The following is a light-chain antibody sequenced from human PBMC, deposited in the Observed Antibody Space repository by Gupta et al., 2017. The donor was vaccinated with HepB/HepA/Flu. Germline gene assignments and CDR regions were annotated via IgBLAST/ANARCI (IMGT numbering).Light chain of an antibody. CDR3: QQYQVRPWT. V-gene: IGKV3-15*01. CDR1: QSVSRT. Sequence: EIVMTQSPAALSVSAGDRVTLSYRASQSVSRTLAWYQHKPGQAPRLLIYDASTRASDVPTRFRGSGSRIEFTLTISSLKSDDSAVYYCQQYQVRPWTFGQGTKVEIK. CDR2: DAS. J-gene: IGKJ1*01.